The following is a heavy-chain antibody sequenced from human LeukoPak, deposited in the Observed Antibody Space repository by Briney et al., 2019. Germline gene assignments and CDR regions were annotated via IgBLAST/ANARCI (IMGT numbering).Heavy chain of an antibody. V-gene: IGHV1-69*04. CDR1: GGTFSSYA. Sequence: ASVKVSCKASGGTFSSYAISWVRQAPGQGLEWMGRIIPILGIANYAQKFQGRVTITADKSTSTAYMGLSSLRSEDTAVYYCARASGYDPPPYYYGMDVWGQGTTVTVSS. CDR3: ARASGYDPPPYYYGMDV. D-gene: IGHD5-12*01. CDR2: IIPILGIA. J-gene: IGHJ6*02.